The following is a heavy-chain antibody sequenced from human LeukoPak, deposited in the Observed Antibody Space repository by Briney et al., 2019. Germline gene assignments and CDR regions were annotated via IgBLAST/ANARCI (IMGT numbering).Heavy chain of an antibody. CDR1: GFTFSSYS. CDR2: ITANGPGT. D-gene: IGHD3-22*01. Sequence: GGSLRLSCAASGFTFSSYSMNWVRQAPGKGLEWVSGITANGPGTYYVDSVKGRFTISRDNSKNTLYLQMNSLRAEDTAVYYCAKPKATSSGYYYYGLDVWGQGTTVTVS. J-gene: IGHJ6*02. CDR3: AKPKATSSGYYYYGLDV. V-gene: IGHV3-23*01.